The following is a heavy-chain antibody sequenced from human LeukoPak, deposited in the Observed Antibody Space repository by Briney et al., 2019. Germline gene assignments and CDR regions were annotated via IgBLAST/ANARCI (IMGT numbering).Heavy chain of an antibody. CDR1: GYTFTGYY. V-gene: IGHV1-2*06. CDR2: INPNSGGT. Sequence: ASVKVSCEASGYTFTGYYMHWVRQAPGQGLEWMGRINPNSGGTNYAQKFQGRVTMTRDTSISTAYMELSRLRSDDTAVSYCARLSSPGPSSGPDYWGQGTLVTVSS. D-gene: IGHD3-22*01. J-gene: IGHJ4*02. CDR3: ARLSSPGPSSGPDY.